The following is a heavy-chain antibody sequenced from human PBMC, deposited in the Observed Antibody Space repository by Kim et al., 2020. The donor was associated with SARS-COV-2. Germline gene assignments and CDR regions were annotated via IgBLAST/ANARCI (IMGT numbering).Heavy chain of an antibody. D-gene: IGHD3-22*01. Sequence: SETLSLTCTASGGSISSSSYYWGWIRQPPGKGLEWIGSIYYSGSTYYNPSLKSRATISVDTSKNQFSLKRSPVTAAYTAVYYCARQIGITMIVVVISTDLDDWGQGTLVTVSS. CDR2: IYYSGST. J-gene: IGHJ4*02. V-gene: IGHV4-39*01. CDR3: ARQIGITMIVVVISTDLDD. CDR1: GGSISSSSYY.